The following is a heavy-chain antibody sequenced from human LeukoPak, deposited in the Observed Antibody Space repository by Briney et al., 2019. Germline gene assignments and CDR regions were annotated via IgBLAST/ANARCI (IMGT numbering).Heavy chain of an antibody. CDR1: GFTFSSYS. J-gene: IGHJ6*02. CDR2: IGDTGAVT. CDR3: ANHVAFGVDTMDV. Sequence: GGSLRLSCAASGFTFSSYSLNWVRQAPGKGLEWVSIIGDTGAVTHYADSVKGRFTISRDNSKNTLYLQMNSLRAEDTAVYYCANHVAFGVDTMDVWGQGTTVTVSS. V-gene: IGHV3-23*01. D-gene: IGHD2-21*02.